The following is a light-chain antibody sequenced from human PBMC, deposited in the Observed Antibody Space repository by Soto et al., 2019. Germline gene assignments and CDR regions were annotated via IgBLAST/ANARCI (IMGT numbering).Light chain of an antibody. Sequence: EIMLTQSPGTLSLSPGERATLSCRASQSIANNDLAWYQQKPGQTPRLLIYGASSRATGISDRFSGSGSGTEFTLTISRLEPEDFAVYYCQQYGSSPALTFGGGTKVEIK. CDR2: GAS. V-gene: IGKV3-20*01. CDR1: QSIANND. J-gene: IGKJ4*01. CDR3: QQYGSSPALT.